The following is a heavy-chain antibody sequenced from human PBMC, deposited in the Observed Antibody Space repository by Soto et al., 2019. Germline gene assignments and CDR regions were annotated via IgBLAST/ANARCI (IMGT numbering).Heavy chain of an antibody. CDR2: IIPIFGTA. CDR1: GGTFSSYA. J-gene: IGHJ3*02. CDR3: ARPGSYLGLDAFDI. D-gene: IGHD1-26*01. V-gene: IGHV1-69*13. Sequence: SVKVSCKASGGTFSSYATSWVRQAPGQGLEWMGGIIPIFGTANYAQKFQGRVTITADESTSTAYVELSSLRSEDTAVYYCARPGSYLGLDAFDIWGHGTMVTHSS.